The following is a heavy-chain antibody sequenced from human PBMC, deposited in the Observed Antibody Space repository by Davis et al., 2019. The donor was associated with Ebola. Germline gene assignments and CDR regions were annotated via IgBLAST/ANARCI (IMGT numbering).Heavy chain of an antibody. V-gene: IGHV1-69*13. CDR1: GGTFSSFA. J-gene: IGHJ4*02. CDR3: ARLGSAPFDY. Sequence: SVKVSCKSSGGTFSSFAISWVRQAPGQGLEWMGEIIPIFGTANYAQKFQGRVTITADESTSTAYMELSSLRSEDTAVYYCARLGSAPFDYWGQGTLVTVSS. CDR2: IIPIFGTA. D-gene: IGHD1-26*01.